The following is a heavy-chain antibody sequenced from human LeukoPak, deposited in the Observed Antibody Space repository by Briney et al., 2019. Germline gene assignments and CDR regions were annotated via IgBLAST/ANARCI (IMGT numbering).Heavy chain of an antibody. CDR2: MNPNSGNT. V-gene: IGHV1-8*01. J-gene: IGHJ6*03. CDR1: GYTFTSYD. CDR3: ARVPWEKGGAKYYYYYYYMDV. D-gene: IGHD1-26*01. Sequence: ASVKVSCKASGYTFTSYDINWVRQATGQGLEWMGWMNPNSGNTGYAQKFQGRVTMTRNTSISTAYMELSSLRSGDTAVYYCARVPWEKGGAKYYYYYYYMDVWGKGTTVTVSS.